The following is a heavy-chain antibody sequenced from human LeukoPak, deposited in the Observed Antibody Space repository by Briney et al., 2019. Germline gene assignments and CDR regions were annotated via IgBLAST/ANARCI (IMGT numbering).Heavy chain of an antibody. CDR3: SRDSARRDGYNFDY. Sequence: GGSLRLSCAASGFTFGSYEINWVRPAPGKGLEWVSAISGSGGSTYYADFVKGRFTIPRDNSKHTLYLQMNTLRAEDTALYYCSRDSARRDGYNFDYWGQGTLVTVSS. CDR2: ISGSGGST. CDR1: GFTFGSYE. D-gene: IGHD5-24*01. V-gene: IGHV3-23*01. J-gene: IGHJ4*02.